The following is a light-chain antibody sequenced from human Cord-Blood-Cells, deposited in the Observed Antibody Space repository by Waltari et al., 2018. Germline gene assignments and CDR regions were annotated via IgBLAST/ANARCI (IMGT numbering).Light chain of an antibody. CDR2: NTS. J-gene: IGKJ5*01. V-gene: IGKV3-11*01. CDR1: QSVSSY. CDR3: QRRSNWPPIT. Sequence: EIVLTQSPATLSLSPGERATLSCRASQSVSSYLAWYQQKPGQAPRLLIYNTSNRATGITARFSGSGSGTEFTLAMSSLVAEDCAVNYCQRRSNWPPITFGQGTRLEIK.